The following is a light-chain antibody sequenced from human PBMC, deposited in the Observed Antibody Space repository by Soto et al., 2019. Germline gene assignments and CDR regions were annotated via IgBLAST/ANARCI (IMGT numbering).Light chain of an antibody. CDR2: AAS. Sequence: DIQMTQSPSSLSASVGDRVTITCRASQSISSYLNWYQQKPGKAPKLLIYAASNLQSGVPPRFSGSGSGTDFTLTISSLQPEDFATYYCQQSYSTLTFGGGTKVEIE. V-gene: IGKV1-39*01. CDR1: QSISSY. J-gene: IGKJ4*01. CDR3: QQSYSTLT.